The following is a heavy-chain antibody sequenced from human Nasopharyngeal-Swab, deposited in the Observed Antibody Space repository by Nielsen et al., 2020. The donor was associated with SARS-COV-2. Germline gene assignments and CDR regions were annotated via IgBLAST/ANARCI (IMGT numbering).Heavy chain of an antibody. V-gene: IGHV5-51*01. CDR2: IYPGDSDT. D-gene: IGHD1-26*01. Sequence: VRQMPGKGLEWMGIIYPGDSDTRYSPSYQGKVTIPADKSIHTAYLQWSSLKASDTAMYYCARLNSGSYPDYWGQGTLVTVSS. CDR3: ARLNSGSYPDY. J-gene: IGHJ4*02.